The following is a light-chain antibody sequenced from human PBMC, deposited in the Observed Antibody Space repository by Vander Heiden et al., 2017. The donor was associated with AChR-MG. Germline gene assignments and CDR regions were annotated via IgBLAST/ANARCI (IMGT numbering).Light chain of an antibody. CDR3: HQYYSSPLDT. CDR1: QGIGKS. Sequence: DIQMTQSPSSLSASVGDRVTITCRASQGIGKSLAWYQQKPGKAPKLLVHGASRLESGVPSRSSGSGSGTDFTLTISTLQPEDFATYYCHQYYSSPLDTFGQGTKLEIK. J-gene: IGKJ2*01. CDR2: GAS. V-gene: IGKV1-NL1*01.